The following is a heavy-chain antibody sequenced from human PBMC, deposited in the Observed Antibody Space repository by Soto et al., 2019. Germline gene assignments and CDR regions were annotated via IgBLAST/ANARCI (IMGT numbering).Heavy chain of an antibody. J-gene: IGHJ6*02. D-gene: IGHD2-15*01. CDR2: ISGRSSAI. CDR1: GFTFSTYS. CDR3: ARFAIGGYYNYYAMDV. Sequence: EVQLVESGGGLVQPGGSLRLSCAASGFTFSTYSLTWVRQAPGKGLEWVSYISGRSSAIYYADSVKGRFTISRDNAKNSLYLQMNSLRDEDTAVYYCARFAIGGYYNYYAMDVWGQGTTVTVSS. V-gene: IGHV3-48*02.